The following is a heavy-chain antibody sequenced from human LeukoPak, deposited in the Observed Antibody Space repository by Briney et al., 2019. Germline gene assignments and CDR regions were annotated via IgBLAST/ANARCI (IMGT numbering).Heavy chain of an antibody. Sequence: GGSLRLSCAASGFTFSSYGMHWVRQAPGKGLEWVAFIRYDGSNKYYADSVKGRFTISRDNSKNTLYLQMNSLRAEDTAVYYCAKFSGIAAAGTGDDYWGQGTLVTVSS. J-gene: IGHJ4*02. CDR1: GFTFSSYG. CDR3: AKFSGIAAAGTGDDY. CDR2: IRYDGSNK. D-gene: IGHD6-13*01. V-gene: IGHV3-30*02.